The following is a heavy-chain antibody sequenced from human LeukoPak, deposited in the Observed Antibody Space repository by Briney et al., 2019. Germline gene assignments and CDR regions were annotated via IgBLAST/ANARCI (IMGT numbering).Heavy chain of an antibody. CDR1: GFTFDDYG. Sequence: PGGSLRLSCAASGFTFDDYGMSWVRQAPGKGLEWVSGINWNGGSTGYADSVKGRFTISRDNAKNSLYLQINRLRAEDTALYYCARGGDYYYYYMDVWGKGTTVTVSS. J-gene: IGHJ6*03. CDR2: INWNGGST. CDR3: ARGGDYYYYYMDV. V-gene: IGHV3-20*04.